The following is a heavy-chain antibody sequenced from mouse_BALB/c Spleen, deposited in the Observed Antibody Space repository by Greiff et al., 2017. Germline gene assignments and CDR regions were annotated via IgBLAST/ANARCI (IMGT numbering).Heavy chain of an antibody. D-gene: IGHD2-4*01. J-gene: IGHJ4*01. CDR2: INPYNGAT. Sequence: EVQLVESGPELVKPGASVKISCKASGYSFTGYYMHWVKQSHVKSLEWIGRINPYNGATSYNQNFKDKASLTVDKSSSTAYMELHSLTSEDSAVYYCATYYDYDGVLAMDYWGQGTSVTVSS. V-gene: IGHV1-31*01. CDR1: GYSFTGYY. CDR3: ATYYDYDGVLAMDY.